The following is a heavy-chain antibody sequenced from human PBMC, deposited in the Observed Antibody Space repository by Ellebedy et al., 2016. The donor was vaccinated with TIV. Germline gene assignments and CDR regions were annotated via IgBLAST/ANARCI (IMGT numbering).Heavy chain of an antibody. D-gene: IGHD2-2*01. CDR2: IYYSGST. J-gene: IGHJ6*03. Sequence: SETLSLTXTVSGGSISSYYWSWIRQPPGKGLEWIGYIYYSGSTNYNPSLKSRVTISVDTSKNQFSLKLSSVTAADTAVYYCARYCSSTSNLYYYYYMDVWGKGTTVTVSS. CDR1: GGSISSYY. V-gene: IGHV4-59*13. CDR3: ARYCSSTSNLYYYYYMDV.